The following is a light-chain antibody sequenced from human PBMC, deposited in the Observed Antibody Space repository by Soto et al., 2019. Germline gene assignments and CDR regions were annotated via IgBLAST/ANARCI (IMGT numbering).Light chain of an antibody. J-gene: IGKJ2*01. Sequence: IVTTQSPLSLPVTPGEPASISCRSSQSLLHSNGYNYLDWYLQKPGQSPQLLIYLGSNRASGVPDRFSGSGSGTDFTLKISRVEAEDVGVYYCVQALQTPRYTFGQGTKLEIK. CDR1: QSLLHSNGYNY. CDR3: VQALQTPRYT. CDR2: LGS. V-gene: IGKV2-28*01.